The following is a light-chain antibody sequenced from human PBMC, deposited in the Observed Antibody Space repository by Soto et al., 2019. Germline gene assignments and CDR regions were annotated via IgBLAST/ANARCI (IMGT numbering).Light chain of an antibody. CDR1: QGISSW. CDR2: AAS. V-gene: IGKV1-12*01. J-gene: IGKJ5*01. Sequence: DIQMTQSPSSVSASVGDRVTITCRASQGISSWLAWYQQKPGKAPKLLIYAASSLQTGVPSRFSGSGSGRDFTLTITSPQPEDSATYYCQQTYSRPITFGQGTRLEI. CDR3: QQTYSRPIT.